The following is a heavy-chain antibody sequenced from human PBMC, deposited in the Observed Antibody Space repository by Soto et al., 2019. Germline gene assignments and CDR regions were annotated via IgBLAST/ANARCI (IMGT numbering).Heavy chain of an antibody. CDR1: GYTFTSYG. Sequence: QVQLVQSGAEVKKHGASVKVSCKASGYTFTSYGISWVRQAPGKGLEWMGWISAYNGNTNYAQKLQGRVTMTTSTSTSTAYMELRSLRSDDTAVYYCARAPVVGAPDDAFDIWGQGTMVTVSS. CDR3: ARAPVVGAPDDAFDI. V-gene: IGHV1-18*01. J-gene: IGHJ3*02. D-gene: IGHD1-26*01. CDR2: ISAYNGNT.